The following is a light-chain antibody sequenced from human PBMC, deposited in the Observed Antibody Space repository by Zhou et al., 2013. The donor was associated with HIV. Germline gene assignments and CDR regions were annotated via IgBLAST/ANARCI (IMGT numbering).Light chain of an antibody. Sequence: DIQMTQSPSSLSASVGDRVTIACRASHSISSSLNWYQQKPGKAPKLLIYAAFRLQSGGPSRFSGSGSGTDFTLTISNLQPDDFATYYCQQSYTSLPFTFGPGTRLDVK. CDR1: HSISSS. J-gene: IGKJ3*01. V-gene: IGKV1-39*01. CDR2: AAF. CDR3: QQSYTSLPFT.